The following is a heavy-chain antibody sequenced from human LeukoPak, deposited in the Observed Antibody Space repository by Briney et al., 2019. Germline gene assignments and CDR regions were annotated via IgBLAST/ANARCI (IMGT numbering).Heavy chain of an antibody. CDR3: ARGLFTRLRKPSMVRGVIRNNWFDP. Sequence: ASVKVSCKASGYTFTSYDINWVRQATGQGLEWMGWMNPNSGNTGYAQKFQGRVTMTRNTSISTAYMELSSLRSEDTAVYYCARGLFTRLRKPSMVRGVIRNNWFDPWGQGTLVTVSS. CDR1: GYTFTSYD. V-gene: IGHV1-8*01. J-gene: IGHJ5*02. D-gene: IGHD3-10*01. CDR2: MNPNSGNT.